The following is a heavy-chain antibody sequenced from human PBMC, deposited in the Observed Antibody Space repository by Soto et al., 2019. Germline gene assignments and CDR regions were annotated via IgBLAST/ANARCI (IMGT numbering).Heavy chain of an antibody. Sequence: GGSLRLSCAASGFTFSSYGMHWVRQAPGKGLEWVAVIWYDGSNKYYADSVKGRFTISRDNSKNTLYLQMNSLRAEDTAVYYCARGGSSSWYNAFDIWGQGTMVTVSS. CDR3: ARGGSSSWYNAFDI. CDR1: GFTFSSYG. J-gene: IGHJ3*02. D-gene: IGHD6-13*01. V-gene: IGHV3-33*01. CDR2: IWYDGSNK.